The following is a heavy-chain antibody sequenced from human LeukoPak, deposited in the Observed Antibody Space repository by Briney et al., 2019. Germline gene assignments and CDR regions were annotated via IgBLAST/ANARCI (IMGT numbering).Heavy chain of an antibody. Sequence: GGSLRLSCAGSGFTFNNYAMTWVRQAPGKGLEWVSVIRSGGSTVYADSVKGRFTISRDNSKNTLYLQLNSLRAEDTAVYYCAREGSGRTAYNDGLDVWGQGTMVTVSS. D-gene: IGHD3-10*01. V-gene: IGHV3-23*01. CDR1: GFTFNNYA. J-gene: IGHJ3*01. CDR2: IRSGGST. CDR3: AREGSGRTAYNDGLDV.